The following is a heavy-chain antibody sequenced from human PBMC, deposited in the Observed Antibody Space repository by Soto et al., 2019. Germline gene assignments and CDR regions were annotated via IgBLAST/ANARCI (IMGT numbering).Heavy chain of an antibody. CDR1: GGSISSYY. V-gene: IGHV4-59*08. D-gene: IGHD3-22*01. CDR2: IYYSGST. J-gene: IGHJ3*02. Sequence: SETLSLTCTVAGGSISSYYWSWIRQPPGKGLEWIGYIYYSGSTNYNPSLKSRVTISVDTSKNQFSLKLSSVTAADTAVYYCARHLLLYYYDSSGYYLRDAFDIWGQGTMVT. CDR3: ARHLLLYYYDSSGYYLRDAFDI.